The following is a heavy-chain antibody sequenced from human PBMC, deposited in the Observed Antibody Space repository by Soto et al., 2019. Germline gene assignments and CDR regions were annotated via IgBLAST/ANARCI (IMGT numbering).Heavy chain of an antibody. D-gene: IGHD3-10*01. V-gene: IGHV1-69*18. Sequence: QVQLEQSGAEVKKPGSSVTVSCKASGDRFTSYAISWVRQAPGQGLEWVGTVLPVLGTTNYAQKLRGRDIITADESTSTAYMELGSLRSDDTAIDDCARDRADRGFDYWGQGTLVTVSS. CDR2: VLPVLGTT. CDR1: GDRFTSYA. CDR3: ARDRADRGFDY. J-gene: IGHJ4*02.